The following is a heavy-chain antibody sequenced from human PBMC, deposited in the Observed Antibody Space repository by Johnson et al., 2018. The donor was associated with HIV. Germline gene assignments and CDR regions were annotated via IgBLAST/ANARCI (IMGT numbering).Heavy chain of an antibody. CDR1: GFTFSNAW. Sequence: EQLVESGGGSVKSGGSLRVSCAASGFTFSNAWMSWVRQAPGKGLEWVSYSSGNSGYTNYADSVKGRFSLSRDISKNMLYLQMHSLRGDDTGHNVRGLLGLCWAMWG. D-gene: IGHD3-10*02. J-gene: IGHJ1*01. CDR2: SSGNSGYT. V-gene: IGHV3/OR16-9*01. CDR3: GLLGLCWAM.